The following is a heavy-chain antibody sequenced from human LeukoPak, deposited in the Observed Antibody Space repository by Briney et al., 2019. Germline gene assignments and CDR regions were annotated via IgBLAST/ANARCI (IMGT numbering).Heavy chain of an antibody. J-gene: IGHJ4*02. CDR3: ANVYSGSYRY. CDR1: GLTFKNSY. Sequence: PGGSLRLSCAASGLTFKNSYMAWVRQAPGKGLEWVAAMNPDGSVGSYVDSVKGRFTISRDNAENSLYLQMNSLRAEDTAVYYCANVYSGSYRYWGQGTLVTVSS. CDR2: MNPDGSVG. D-gene: IGHD1-26*01. V-gene: IGHV3-7*01.